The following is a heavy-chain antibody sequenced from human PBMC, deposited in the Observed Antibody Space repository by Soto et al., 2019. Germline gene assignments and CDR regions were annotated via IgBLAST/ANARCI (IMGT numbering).Heavy chain of an antibody. CDR2: IYYSGST. CDR3: ASPPARGSGYVEYFQH. Sequence: QLQLQESGPGLVKPSETLSLTCTVSGGSISSSSYYWGWIRQPPGKGLEWIGSIYYSGSTYYNPSLKSRVTISVDTSKNQFSLKLSSVTAADTAVYYCASPPARGSGYVEYFQHWGQGTLVTVSS. CDR1: GGSISSSSYY. J-gene: IGHJ1*01. V-gene: IGHV4-39*01. D-gene: IGHD5-12*01.